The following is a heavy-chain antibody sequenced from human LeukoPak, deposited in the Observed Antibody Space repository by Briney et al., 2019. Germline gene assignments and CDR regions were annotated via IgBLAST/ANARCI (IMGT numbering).Heavy chain of an antibody. J-gene: IGHJ4*02. CDR3: AKTLPSSWYSFDY. D-gene: IGHD6-13*01. CDR2: ISGSVGST. V-gene: IGHV3-23*01. CDR1: GFSISNYA. Sequence: AGGSLGLTCAASGFSISNYAMSWVRQAPGKGLEWVSSISGSVGSTYYADSVKGRFTISRDNSKNTLYLQMNSLRAEDTAVYCCAKTLPSSWYSFDYWGQGTLVTVSS.